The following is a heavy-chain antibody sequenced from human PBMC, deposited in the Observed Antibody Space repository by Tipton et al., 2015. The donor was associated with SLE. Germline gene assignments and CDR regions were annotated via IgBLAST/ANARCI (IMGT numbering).Heavy chain of an antibody. V-gene: IGHV4-39*07. CDR1: GGSITSSSYF. D-gene: IGHD4-17*01. CDR2: IDYSGRA. Sequence: TLSLTCTVSGGSITSSSYFWGWIRQSPGKGLEWIGTIDYSGRAYYNPSLKRPVTIPVDTSKNQFSLRLTSVSAADTAVYYCARLPPLFGDYSKYFDPWGQGTLVTVSS. J-gene: IGHJ5*02. CDR3: ARLPPLFGDYSKYFDP.